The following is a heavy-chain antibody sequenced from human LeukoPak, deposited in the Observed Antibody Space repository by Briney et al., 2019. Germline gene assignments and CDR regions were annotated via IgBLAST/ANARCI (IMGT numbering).Heavy chain of an antibody. CDR2: IYQSGNT. D-gene: IGHD4-17*01. V-gene: IGHV4-30-2*01. Sequence: SQTLSLTCTVSGGSISSGGYYWGWIRQPPGKGLEWIGYIYQSGNTYYNPPLKSRVTISLDRSKSRFSLNLSSVTAADTAVYYCAREGLITVKEIDCWGQGTLVTVSS. CDR1: GGSISSGGYY. CDR3: AREGLITVKEIDC. J-gene: IGHJ4*02.